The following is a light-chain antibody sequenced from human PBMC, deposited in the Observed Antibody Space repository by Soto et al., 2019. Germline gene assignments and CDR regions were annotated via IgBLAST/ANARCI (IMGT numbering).Light chain of an antibody. CDR2: EVT. J-gene: IGLJ1*01. CDR3: ASLTTTNFV. Sequence: QSVLTQPASVSGSPGQSITISCTGTSSDVGAYNLVSWYQHLPDKAPKLIISEVTNRPSGGSDRFSGSKSGNTASLPISGLQAEDEADYYCASLTTTNFVFGSGTKVTVL. CDR1: SSDVGAYNL. V-gene: IGLV2-14*01.